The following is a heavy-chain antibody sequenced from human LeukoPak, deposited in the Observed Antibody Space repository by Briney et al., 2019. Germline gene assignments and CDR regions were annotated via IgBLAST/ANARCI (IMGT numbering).Heavy chain of an antibody. CDR2: IYYSGST. CDR1: GGSISSSSYY. J-gene: IGHJ5*02. V-gene: IGHV4-39*01. CDR3: ARRGVVAPYNWFDP. D-gene: IGHD3-22*01. Sequence: SETLSLTCTVSGGSISSSSYYWGWIRQPPGKGLEWIGGIYYSGSTYYNPSLKSRVTISVDTSKNQFSLKRSSVTAADTAVYYCARRGVVAPYNWFDPWGQGTLVTVFS.